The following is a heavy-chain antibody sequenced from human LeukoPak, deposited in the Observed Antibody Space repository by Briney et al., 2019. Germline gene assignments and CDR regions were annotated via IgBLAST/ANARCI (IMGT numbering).Heavy chain of an antibody. CDR1: GYTFTGYY. Sequence: ASVKVSCKASGYTFTGYYMHWVRQAPGQGLEWVGWISAYNGNTNYAQKIQGRVTMTTDTSTSTAYMELRSLRSDDTAVYYCARGSTSFDYWGQGTLVTVSS. J-gene: IGHJ4*02. CDR3: ARGSTSFDY. V-gene: IGHV1-18*04. D-gene: IGHD2-2*01. CDR2: ISAYNGNT.